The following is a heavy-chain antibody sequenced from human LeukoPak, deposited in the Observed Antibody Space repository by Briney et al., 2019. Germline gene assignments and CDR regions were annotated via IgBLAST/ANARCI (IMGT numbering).Heavy chain of an antibody. CDR2: IYYSGST. CDR1: GGSFSGYY. CDR3: ARSRTSPVFDY. Sequence: PSETLSLTCAVYGGSFSGYYWSWIRQHPGKGLEWIGYIYYSGSTYYNPSLKSRVTISVDTSKNQFSLKLSSVTAADTAVYYCARSRTSPVFDYWGQGTLVTVSS. J-gene: IGHJ4*02. V-gene: IGHV4-31*11. D-gene: IGHD2-2*01.